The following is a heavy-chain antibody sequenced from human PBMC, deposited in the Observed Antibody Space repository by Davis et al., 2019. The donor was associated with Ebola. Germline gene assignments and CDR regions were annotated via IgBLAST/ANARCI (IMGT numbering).Heavy chain of an antibody. CDR1: GFTFSTYA. D-gene: IGHD3-10*01. J-gene: IGHJ4*02. CDR3: AKARPWFGELSTYYFDY. Sequence: GGSLRLSCAASGFTFSTYAMSWVRQAPGKGLEWVSAISGSGGSTYYADSVKGRFTISRDNSKNTLYLQMNSLRAEDTAVYYCAKARPWFGELSTYYFDYWGQGTLVTVSS. V-gene: IGHV3-23*01. CDR2: ISGSGGST.